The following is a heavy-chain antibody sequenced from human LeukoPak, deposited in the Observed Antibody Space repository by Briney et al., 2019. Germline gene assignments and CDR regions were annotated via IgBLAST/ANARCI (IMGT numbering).Heavy chain of an antibody. V-gene: IGHV1-69*05. J-gene: IGHJ4*02. D-gene: IGHD5-24*01. CDR2: IIPIFGTA. CDR1: GGTFSSYA. CDR3: AREVRDGYSIYYFDY. Sequence: GASVKVSCKASGGTFSSYAISWVRQAPGQGLEWMGGIIPIFGTANYAQKFQGRVTTTTDESTSTAYMELSSLRSEDTAVYYCAREVRDGYSIYYFDYWGQGTLVTVSS.